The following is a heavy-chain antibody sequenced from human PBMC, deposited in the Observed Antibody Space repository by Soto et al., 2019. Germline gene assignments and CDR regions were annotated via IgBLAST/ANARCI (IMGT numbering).Heavy chain of an antibody. Sequence: SXTLSLTCTVSGGSIGTYYCSWIEQPPGKGLEWIGYIYYRGNTDYNPSLKSRVTISLDTPKNQFSLKLSSVTAAETAVYYCARHPGYYDILTGYTTYYFDYWGQGILVTVSS. CDR1: GGSIGTYY. J-gene: IGHJ4*02. V-gene: IGHV4-59*08. CDR2: IYYRGNT. CDR3: ARHPGYYDILTGYTTYYFDY. D-gene: IGHD3-9*01.